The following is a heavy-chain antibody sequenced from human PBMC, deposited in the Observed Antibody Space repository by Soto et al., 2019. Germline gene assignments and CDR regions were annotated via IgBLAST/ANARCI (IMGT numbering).Heavy chain of an antibody. Sequence: EVQLLESGGGLVQPGGSLGLSCAASGFTFGSYAMSWVLQAPGKGLEWVSAITGSGARTYHADSVKGRFTISRDRSTNTVYLQMNSLRVEHTAMYYCGKGSSGFRPYYFDYWGQGTLVTVSS. CDR3: GKGSSGFRPYYFDY. CDR1: GFTFGSYA. J-gene: IGHJ4*02. CDR2: ITGSGART. V-gene: IGHV3-23*01. D-gene: IGHD3-22*01.